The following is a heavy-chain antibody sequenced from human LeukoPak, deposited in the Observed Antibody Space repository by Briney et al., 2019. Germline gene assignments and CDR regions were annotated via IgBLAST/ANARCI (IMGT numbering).Heavy chain of an antibody. V-gene: IGHV4-59*01. Sequence: SETLSLTCTVSGGSISSYYWSWIRQPPGQGLLWIGYIYYSGSTNYNPSLKSRVTISVDTSKNQFSLKLSSVTAADTAVYYCASKGANYGSGSLAFDIWGQGTMVTVSS. CDR1: GGSISSYY. J-gene: IGHJ3*02. CDR3: ASKGANYGSGSLAFDI. D-gene: IGHD3-10*01. CDR2: IYYSGST.